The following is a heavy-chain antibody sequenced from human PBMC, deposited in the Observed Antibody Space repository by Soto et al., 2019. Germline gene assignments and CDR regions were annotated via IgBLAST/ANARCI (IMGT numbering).Heavy chain of an antibody. V-gene: IGHV3-23*01. J-gene: IGHJ6*02. CDR2: ISGGGDLA. CDR1: GFPFDTSA. CDR3: GKYSGGFPANSDLNV. Sequence: GGSLRLSCAPSGFPFDTSAMIWVRQAPGKGPEWRSLISGGGDLAYYAQSVRGRFTSSRDNSKNNLYLQMTFLRADDTAVYYCGKYSGGFPANSDLNVWGQGTTVTVSS. D-gene: IGHD2-15*01.